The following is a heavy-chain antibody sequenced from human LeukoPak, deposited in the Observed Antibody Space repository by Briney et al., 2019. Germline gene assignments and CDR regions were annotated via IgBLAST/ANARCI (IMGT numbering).Heavy chain of an antibody. Sequence: ASVKVSCKASGYTFTGYYMHWVRQAPGQGLEWMGWINPNSGGTNYAQKFQGRVTMTRDTSISTAYMELSRLRSDDTAVYYCARDLSRSSGYTDYWGQGTLVTVSS. CDR2: INPNSGGT. D-gene: IGHD5-12*01. V-gene: IGHV1-2*02. J-gene: IGHJ4*02. CDR3: ARDLSRSSGYTDY. CDR1: GYTFTGYY.